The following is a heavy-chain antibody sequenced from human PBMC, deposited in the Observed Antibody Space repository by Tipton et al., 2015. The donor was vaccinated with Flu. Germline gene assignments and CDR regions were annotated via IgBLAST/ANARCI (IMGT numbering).Heavy chain of an antibody. J-gene: IGHJ4*02. Sequence: LRLSCTVSGDSISSSSYYWGWIRQPPGKGLEWIGSIYYSGSTYYNPSLKSRVTISVDTSKNQFSLRLSSVTAADTAVYYCARAPYSDYDTSGSSFDYWGQGTLVTVSS. CDR2: IYYSGST. CDR3: ARAPYSDYDTSGSSFDY. CDR1: GDSISSSSYY. V-gene: IGHV4-39*07. D-gene: IGHD3-22*01.